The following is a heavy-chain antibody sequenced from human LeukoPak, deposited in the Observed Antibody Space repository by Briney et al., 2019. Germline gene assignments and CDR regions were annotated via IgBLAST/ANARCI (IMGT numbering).Heavy chain of an antibody. V-gene: IGHV1-2*02. CDR1: GYTFTGYY. J-gene: IGHJ4*02. CDR3: VPFGYNYGLTGDY. Sequence: ASVKVSCKASGYTFTGYYMHWVRQAPGQGLEWMGWINPNSGDTHYARNFQGRVTMTRDTSISTAYMELSRLRPDDTALYYCVPFGYNYGLTGDYWGQGTLVTASS. D-gene: IGHD5-18*01. CDR2: INPNSGDT.